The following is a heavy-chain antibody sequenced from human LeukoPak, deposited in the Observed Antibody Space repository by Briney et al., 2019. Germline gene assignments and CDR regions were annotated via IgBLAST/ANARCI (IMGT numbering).Heavy chain of an antibody. CDR1: GGSISSYY. CDR3: ARLMKAYYYDSSGSFDY. Sequence: SETLSLTCTVSGGSISSYYWSWIRQPPGKGLEWIGYIYYSGSTNYNPSLKSRVTISVDTSKNQFSLKLSSVTAADTAVYYCARLMKAYYYDSSGSFDYWAREPWSPSPQ. J-gene: IGHJ4*02. CDR2: IYYSGST. V-gene: IGHV4-59*08. D-gene: IGHD3-22*01.